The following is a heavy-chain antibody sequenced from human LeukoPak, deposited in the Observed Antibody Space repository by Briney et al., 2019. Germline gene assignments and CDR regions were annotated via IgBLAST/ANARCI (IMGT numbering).Heavy chain of an antibody. V-gene: IGHV4-34*01. Sequence: SETLSLTCTVSGGSISSYYWSWIRQPPGKGLEWIGEINHSGSTNYNPSLKSRVTISVDTSKNQFSLKLSSVTAADTAVYYCVQGLGVYWGQGTLVTVSS. CDR2: INHSGST. D-gene: IGHD6-19*01. CDR3: VQGLGVY. J-gene: IGHJ4*02. CDR1: GGSISSYY.